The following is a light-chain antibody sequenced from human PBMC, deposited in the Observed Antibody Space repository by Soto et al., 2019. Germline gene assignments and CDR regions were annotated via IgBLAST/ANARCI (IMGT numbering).Light chain of an antibody. CDR3: CSYAGSSTWV. V-gene: IGLV2-23*01. CDR1: SSDVGSYKL. Sequence: QSALTQPASVSGSPGQSITISCTGTSSDVGSYKLVAWYQQHPGKSPKLMIYEGSKGPSGVSNRFSGSKSGNTASLTISGLQDDDEADYYCCSYAGSSTWVFGGGTKLTVL. CDR2: EGS. J-gene: IGLJ3*02.